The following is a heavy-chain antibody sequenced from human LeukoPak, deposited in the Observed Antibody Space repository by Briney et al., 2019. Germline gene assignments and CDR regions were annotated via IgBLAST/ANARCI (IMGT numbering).Heavy chain of an antibody. Sequence: GGSLRLSCAASGFTFSSYAMRWVRQAPGKGLEWVAVISYDGSNKYYADSVKGRFTISRDNSKNTLYLQMNSLRAEDTAVYYCAATYDFWSGYKSPFYWGQGTLVTVSS. CDR2: ISYDGSNK. J-gene: IGHJ4*02. D-gene: IGHD3-3*01. CDR3: AATYDFWSGYKSPFY. CDR1: GFTFSSYA. V-gene: IGHV3-30-3*01.